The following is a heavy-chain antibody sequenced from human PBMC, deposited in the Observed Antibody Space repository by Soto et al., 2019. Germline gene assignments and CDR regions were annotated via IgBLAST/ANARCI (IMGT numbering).Heavy chain of an antibody. CDR2: IDPSDSYT. CDR1: GYSFTSYW. Sequence: EVQLVQSGAEVKKPGESLRISCKGSGYSFTSYWISWVRQMPGKGLEWMGRIDPSDSYTNYSPSFQGHVTISADKSISTAYLQWSSLKASDTAMYYCARRNKEELEGATHYYYYGMDVWGQGTTVTVSS. D-gene: IGHD1-26*01. J-gene: IGHJ6*02. CDR3: ARRNKEELEGATHYYYYGMDV. V-gene: IGHV5-10-1*03.